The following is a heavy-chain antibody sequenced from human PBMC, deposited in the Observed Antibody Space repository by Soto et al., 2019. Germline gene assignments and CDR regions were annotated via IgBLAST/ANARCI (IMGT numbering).Heavy chain of an antibody. Sequence: ESGGGLVQPGGSLRLSCAASGFTVSSNYMSWVRRAPGKGLEWVSVIYSGGSTYYADSVKGRFTISRDNSKNTLYLQMNSLRAEDTAVYYCATAKQQLASYYFDYWGQGTLVTVSS. CDR2: IYSGGST. CDR3: ATAKQQLASYYFDY. CDR1: GFTVSSNY. V-gene: IGHV3-66*01. J-gene: IGHJ4*02. D-gene: IGHD6-13*01.